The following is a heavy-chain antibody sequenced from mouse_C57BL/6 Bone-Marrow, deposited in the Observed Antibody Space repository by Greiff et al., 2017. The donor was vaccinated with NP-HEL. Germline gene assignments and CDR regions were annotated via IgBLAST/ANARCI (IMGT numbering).Heavy chain of an antibody. CDR2: IYPGSGNT. D-gene: IGHD1-1*01. V-gene: IGHV1-76*01. CDR1: GYTFTDYY. Sequence: QVQLKESGAELVRPGASVKLSCKASGYTFTDYYINWVKQRPGQGLEWIARIYPGSGNTYYNEKFKGKATLTAEKSSSTAYMQLSSLTSEDSAVYFCARVTTVVDWYFDVWGTGTTVTVSS. CDR3: ARVTTVVDWYFDV. J-gene: IGHJ1*03.